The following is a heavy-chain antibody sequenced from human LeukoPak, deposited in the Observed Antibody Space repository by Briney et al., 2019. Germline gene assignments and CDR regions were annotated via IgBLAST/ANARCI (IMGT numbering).Heavy chain of an antibody. D-gene: IGHD3-3*01. Sequence: PSETLSLTCAVYGGSFSGYYWSWIRQPPGKGLEWIGEINHSGSTNHNPSLKSRVTISVDTSKNQFSLKLSSVTAADTAVYYCARVHDFWSGSLDYWGQGTLVTVSS. CDR2: INHSGST. J-gene: IGHJ4*02. CDR1: GGSFSGYY. V-gene: IGHV4-34*01. CDR3: ARVHDFWSGSLDY.